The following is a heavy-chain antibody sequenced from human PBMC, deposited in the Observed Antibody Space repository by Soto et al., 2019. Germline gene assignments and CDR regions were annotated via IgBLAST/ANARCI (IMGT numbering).Heavy chain of an antibody. V-gene: IGHV3-30-3*01. CDR2: LSYDGSNK. Sequence: GGSLRLSCAASGFTFSSYAMHWVRQAPGKGLEWVAVLSYDGSNKYYADSVKGRFTISRDNSKNTLYLQMNSLRAEDTAVYYCARGYSYGPGRGMDVWGQGTTVTVSS. CDR1: GFTFSSYA. J-gene: IGHJ6*02. D-gene: IGHD5-18*01. CDR3: ARGYSYGPGRGMDV.